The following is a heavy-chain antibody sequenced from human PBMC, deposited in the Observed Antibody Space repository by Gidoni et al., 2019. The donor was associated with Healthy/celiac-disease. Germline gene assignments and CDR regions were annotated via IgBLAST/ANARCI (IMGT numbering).Heavy chain of an antibody. Sequence: QLQLQESGPGLVKPSETLSLTCPVSVGSLSSSSYYWGWIRQPPGKGLEWIGSIYYSGSTYYNPSLKSRVTISVDTSKNQFSLKLSAVTAADTAVYYCARQDGFYYYYYGMDVWGQGTTVTVSS. CDR1: VGSLSSSSYY. CDR3: ARQDGFYYYYYGMDV. J-gene: IGHJ6*02. CDR2: IYYSGST. V-gene: IGHV4-39*01.